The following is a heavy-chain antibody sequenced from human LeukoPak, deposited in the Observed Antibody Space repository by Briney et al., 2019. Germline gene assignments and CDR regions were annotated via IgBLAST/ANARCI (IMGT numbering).Heavy chain of an antibody. CDR2: INHSGST. CDR3: ARDYCTNGVCYGYYGMDV. D-gene: IGHD2-8*01. V-gene: IGHV4-34*01. CDR1: GGSFSGYY. J-gene: IGHJ6*02. Sequence: PSETLSLTCAVYGGSFSGYYWSWIRQPPGKGLEWIGEINHSGSTNYNPSLKSRVTISVDTSKNQFSLKLSSVTAADTAVYYCARDYCTNGVCYGYYGMDVWGQGTTVTVSS.